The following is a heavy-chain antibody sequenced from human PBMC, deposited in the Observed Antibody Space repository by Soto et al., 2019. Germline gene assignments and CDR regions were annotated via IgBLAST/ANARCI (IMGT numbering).Heavy chain of an antibody. V-gene: IGHV4-59*01. J-gene: IGHJ4*02. CDR2: IYYSGST. Sequence: QVQLQESGPGLVKPSETLSLTCTVSGGSISNYYWSWIRQPPGKGLEWIGYIYYSGSTNYNPSLKSRVTISVDTSRNQFSLTLSSETAADTAVYYCARVGYNYDFYYFDCWGQGTPVTVSS. D-gene: IGHD5-18*01. CDR3: ARVGYNYDFYYFDC. CDR1: GGSISNYY.